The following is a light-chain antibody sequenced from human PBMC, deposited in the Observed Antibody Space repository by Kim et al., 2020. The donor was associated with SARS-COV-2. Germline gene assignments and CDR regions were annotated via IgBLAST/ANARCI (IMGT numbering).Light chain of an antibody. J-gene: IGKJ1*01. CDR1: QNIDIW. CDR2: KAS. V-gene: IGKV1-5*03. Sequence: ASVGDSTTITCRASQNIDIWLAWYQQKPGKAPNLLIYKASSLQSGVASRFSGSGSGTEFTLTISSLQPEDFATYYCQQYSSYSQTFGQGTKVDIK. CDR3: QQYSSYSQT.